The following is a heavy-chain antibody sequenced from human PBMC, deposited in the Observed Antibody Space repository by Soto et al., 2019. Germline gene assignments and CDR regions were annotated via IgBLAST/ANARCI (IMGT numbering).Heavy chain of an antibody. V-gene: IGHV4-39*01. CDR2: INYSGST. CDR3: ARHSGSYGLEY. CDR1: GGSSSNSDAY. Sequence: PSETLSLTCAVSGGSSSNSDAYWTWIRQPPGKGLEWIGTINYSGSTYYNPSLKSRVTMSVDTSENQFSLKVSSVSATETALYYCARHSGSYGLEYWGQGTLVTVSS. D-gene: IGHD1-26*01. J-gene: IGHJ4*02.